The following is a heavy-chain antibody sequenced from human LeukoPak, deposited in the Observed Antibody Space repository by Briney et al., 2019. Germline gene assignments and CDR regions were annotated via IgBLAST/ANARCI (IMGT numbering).Heavy chain of an antibody. CDR2: IIPTFGTA. J-gene: IGHJ6*03. V-gene: IGHV1-69*05. CDR3: ARTSSIAARPGYYYYMDV. D-gene: IGHD6-6*01. CDR1: GYTFTSYA. Sequence: ASVKVSCKASGYTFTSYAISWVRQAPGQGLEWMGGIIPTFGTANYAQKFQGRVTITTDESTSTAYMELSSLRSEDTAVYYCARTSSIAARPGYYYYMDVWGKGTTVTVSS.